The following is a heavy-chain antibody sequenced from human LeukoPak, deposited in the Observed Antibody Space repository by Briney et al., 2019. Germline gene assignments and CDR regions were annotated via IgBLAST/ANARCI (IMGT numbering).Heavy chain of an antibody. CDR1: GYTFTTFD. D-gene: IGHD6-19*01. Sequence: EASVKVSCKASGYTFTTFDISWVRQAPGQGLEWMGWISTYNGNTSYAQNLQGRVTMTTDTSTSAAYMELRSLTSDDTAVYYCARARSGAVARNYNWFDPWGQGTLVTVSS. V-gene: IGHV1-18*01. CDR3: ARARSGAVARNYNWFDP. J-gene: IGHJ5*02. CDR2: ISTYNGNT.